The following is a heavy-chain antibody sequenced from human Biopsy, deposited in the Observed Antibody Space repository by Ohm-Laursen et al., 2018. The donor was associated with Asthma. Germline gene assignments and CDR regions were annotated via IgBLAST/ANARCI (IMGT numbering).Heavy chain of an antibody. CDR2: ISFDGSNK. Sequence: SLRLSCAASGFSFSRYGMHWVRQAPGKGLEWVAVISFDGSNKYYGDSVKGRFTIARDNSKNTVYLQMNSLRAEDTAVYYFASYEVVTAILPMDVRGQGTTVTVSS. V-gene: IGHV3-30*03. J-gene: IGHJ6*02. CDR1: GFSFSRYG. CDR3: ASYEVVTAILPMDV. D-gene: IGHD2-21*02.